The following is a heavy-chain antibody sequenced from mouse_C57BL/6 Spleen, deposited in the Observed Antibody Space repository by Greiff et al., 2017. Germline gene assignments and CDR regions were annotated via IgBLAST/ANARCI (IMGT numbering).Heavy chain of an antibody. V-gene: IGHV5-9-1*02. D-gene: IGHD2-4*01. J-gene: IGHJ4*01. CDR3: TRAYDYGAMDY. CDR1: GFTFSSYA. CDR2: ISSGGDYI. Sequence: EVKLVESGEGLVKPGGSLKLSCAASGFTFSSYALSWVRQTPEKRLEWVAYISSGGDYIYYADTVKGRFTISRDNARNTLYLQMSSLKSEDTAMYYCTRAYDYGAMDYWGQGTSVTVSS.